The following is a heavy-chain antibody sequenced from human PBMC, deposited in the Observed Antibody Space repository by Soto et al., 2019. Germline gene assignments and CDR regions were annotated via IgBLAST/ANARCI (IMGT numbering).Heavy chain of an antibody. J-gene: IGHJ2*01. D-gene: IGHD4-17*01. V-gene: IGHV4-34*01. CDR3: ARGDGDYVAWYFDL. CDR1: GGSFSGYY. Sequence: QVQLQQWGAGLLKPSETLSLTCAVYGGSFSGYYWSWIRQPPGKGLEWIGEINHSGSTNYNPSLKSRVTISVDTSKNQFSLKLSSVTAADTAVYYCARGDGDYVAWYFDLWGRGTLVTVSS. CDR2: INHSGST.